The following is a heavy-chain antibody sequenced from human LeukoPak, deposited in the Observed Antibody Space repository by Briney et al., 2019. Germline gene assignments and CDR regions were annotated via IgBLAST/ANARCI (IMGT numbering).Heavy chain of an antibody. CDR1: GFNFSDYG. CDR3: ARAYYEDRRVYYFRVSDD. Sequence: GGSLRLSCAASGFNFSDYGVTWVRQAPGRGLEWVSGINWSGGSTNYADSVKGRFTISRDSAKNSLYLQMNGLRAEDTALYYCARAYYEDRRVYYFRVSDDWGQGTLVTVSS. J-gene: IGHJ4*02. CDR2: INWSGGST. V-gene: IGHV3-20*04. D-gene: IGHD3-10*01.